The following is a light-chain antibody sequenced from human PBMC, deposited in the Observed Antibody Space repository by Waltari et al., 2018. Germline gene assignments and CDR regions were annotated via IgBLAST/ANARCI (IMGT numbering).Light chain of an antibody. CDR2: GKT. Sequence: SSELTQDPAVPVALGQTVRIPCQGDSPSTYSGSWCRQKPGPAPVLVIFGKTNRPSGIPDRFSASSSGNTASLTITGAQAEDEAHYYCTSRDISGDVVFGGGTKLTVL. CDR1: SPSTYS. CDR3: TSRDISGDVV. V-gene: IGLV3-19*01. J-gene: IGLJ2*01.